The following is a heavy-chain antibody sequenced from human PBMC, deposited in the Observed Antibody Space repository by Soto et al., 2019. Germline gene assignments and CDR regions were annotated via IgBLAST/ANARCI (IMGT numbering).Heavy chain of an antibody. J-gene: IGHJ5*02. V-gene: IGHV4-59*01. CDR2: IYYSGST. CDR3: ARTSSIAARPGYNWFDP. D-gene: IGHD6-6*01. CDR1: GGSISSYY. Sequence: SETLSLTCTVSGGSISSYYWSWIRQPPGKGLEWIGYIYYSGSTNYNPSLKSRVTISVDTSKNQFSPKLSSVTAADTAVYYCARTSSIAARPGYNWFDPWGQGTLVTVSP.